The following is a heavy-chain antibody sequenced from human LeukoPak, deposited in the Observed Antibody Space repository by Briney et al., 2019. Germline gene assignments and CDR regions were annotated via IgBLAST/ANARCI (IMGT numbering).Heavy chain of an antibody. CDR1: GGSISGTTYY. D-gene: IGHD4-23*01. CDR3: ARDYGGNSYYFDY. CDR2: IYFSGST. J-gene: IGHJ4*02. V-gene: IGHV4-39*02. Sequence: SETLSLTCTVSGGSISGTTYYWGWIRRPPGKGLEWIGSIYFSGSTYYNPSLKSRVTLSVDTSKNQFSLRLTSVTAADTAVYHCARDYGGNSYYFDYWGRGTLVTVSS.